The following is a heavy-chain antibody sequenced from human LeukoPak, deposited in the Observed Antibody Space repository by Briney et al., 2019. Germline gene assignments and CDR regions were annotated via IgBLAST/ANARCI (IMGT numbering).Heavy chain of an antibody. D-gene: IGHD1-7*01. CDR1: GFTFSSYS. CDR2: ISSSSTI. Sequence: PGGSLRLSCAAYGFTFSSYSMNWIRQAPGKGLEWVSYISSSSTIYYPDSVKGRFTISRDNAKNSLYLQMNSLRAEDTAVYCCARMNYVSSGWGAPFDYWGQGTLVTVSS. V-gene: IGHV3-48*04. J-gene: IGHJ4*02. CDR3: ARMNYVSSGWGAPFDY.